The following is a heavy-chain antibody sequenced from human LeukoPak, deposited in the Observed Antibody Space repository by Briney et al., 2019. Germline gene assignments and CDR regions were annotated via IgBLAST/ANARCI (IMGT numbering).Heavy chain of an antibody. D-gene: IGHD3-22*01. Sequence: SETLSLTCTVSGGSISIYYWSWIRQPPGKGLEWIGYIYYSGSTNYNPSLKSRVTISVDTSKNQFSLKLSSVTAADTAVYYCARVLTYSSGYYSDAFDIWGQGTMVTVSS. CDR3: ARVLTYSSGYYSDAFDI. CDR1: GGSISIYY. V-gene: IGHV4-59*01. J-gene: IGHJ3*02. CDR2: IYYSGST.